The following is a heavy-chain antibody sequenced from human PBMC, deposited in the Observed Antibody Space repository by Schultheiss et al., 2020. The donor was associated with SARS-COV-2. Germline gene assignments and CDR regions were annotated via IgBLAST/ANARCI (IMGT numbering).Heavy chain of an antibody. CDR1: GFTFSSYR. J-gene: IGHJ6*02. CDR3: AEQDYYYYGMDV. D-gene: IGHD6-13*01. Sequence: GGSLRLSCAASGFTFSSYRMHWVRQAPGKGLEWVAVISYDGSNKYYADSVKGRFTISRDNPKNTLYLQMNSLRAEDTAVYYCAEQDYYYYGMDVWGQGTTVTVSS. V-gene: IGHV3-30*03. CDR2: ISYDGSNK.